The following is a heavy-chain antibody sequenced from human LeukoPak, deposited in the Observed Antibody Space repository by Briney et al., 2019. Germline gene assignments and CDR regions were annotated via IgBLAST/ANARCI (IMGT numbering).Heavy chain of an antibody. V-gene: IGHV4-31*03. Sequence: SETLSLTCTVSGGSISSGGYYWSWIRQHPGKGLEWIGYIYYSGSTYYNPSLKSRVTISVDTSKNQFSLKLSSVTAADTAVYYCARIGIAAAGMLVDYWGQGTLVTVSS. CDR1: GGSISSGGYY. D-gene: IGHD6-13*01. J-gene: IGHJ4*02. CDR2: IYYSGST. CDR3: ARIGIAAAGMLVDY.